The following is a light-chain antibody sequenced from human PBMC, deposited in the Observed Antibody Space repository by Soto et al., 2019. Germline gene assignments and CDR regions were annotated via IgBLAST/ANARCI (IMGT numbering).Light chain of an antibody. CDR1: QRISNS. V-gene: IGKV1-39*01. Sequence: DIQMTQSPSSLSASVGDRVTITCRASQRISNSLNWYQQKPGKAPDLLIYAASNLQSGVPSRFSGSGSATDFTLTISSLQPEDFATYYCQQSYSAPQMYTFGQGTKLEIK. CDR3: QQSYSAPQMYT. J-gene: IGKJ2*01. CDR2: AAS.